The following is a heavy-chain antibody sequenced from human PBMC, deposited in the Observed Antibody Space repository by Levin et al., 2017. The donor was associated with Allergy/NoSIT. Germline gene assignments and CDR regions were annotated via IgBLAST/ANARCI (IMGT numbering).Heavy chain of an antibody. D-gene: IGHD3-3*01. J-gene: IGHJ4*02. CDR1: FFLFLLSS. Sequence: GGFLRLSFFFSFFLFLLSSLNWVRQAPGKGLEWVSYISSSGSTIYYADSVKGRFTLSLSHAKNSLYLQMNSLRAEDTAVYYCARQLGNFWSGYNYFDYWGQGTLVTVSS. CDR2: ISSSGSTI. CDR3: ARQLGNFWSGYNYFDY. V-gene: IGHV3-48*03.